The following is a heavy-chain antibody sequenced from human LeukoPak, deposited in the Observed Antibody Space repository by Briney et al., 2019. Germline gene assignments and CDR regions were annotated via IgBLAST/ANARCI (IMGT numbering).Heavy chain of an antibody. CDR3: ARAAGTEIDYYYYMDV. J-gene: IGHJ6*03. V-gene: IGHV3-30*03. CDR2: ISYDGSNK. Sequence: PGGSLRLSCAASGFTFSSYGMHWVRQAPGKGLEWVAVISYDGSNKYYADSVKGRFTISRDNSKNSLYLQMNSLRAEDTAVYYCARAAGTEIDYYYYMDVWGKGTTVTVSS. CDR1: GFTFSSYG. D-gene: IGHD3-10*01.